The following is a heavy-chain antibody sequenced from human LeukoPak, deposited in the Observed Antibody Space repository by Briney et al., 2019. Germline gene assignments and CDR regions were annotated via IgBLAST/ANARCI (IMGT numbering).Heavy chain of an antibody. CDR2: IIPIFGTA. CDR1: GGTFSSYA. CDR3: ALGTDCSSTSCLTYYFDY. Sequence: SVKVSCKASGGTFSSYAISWVRQAPGQGLEWMGGIIPIFGTANYAQKFQGRVTITADESTSTAYMELSSLRSEDTAVYYCALGTDCSSTSCLTYYFDYWGQGTLVTVSS. J-gene: IGHJ4*02. V-gene: IGHV1-69*01. D-gene: IGHD2-2*01.